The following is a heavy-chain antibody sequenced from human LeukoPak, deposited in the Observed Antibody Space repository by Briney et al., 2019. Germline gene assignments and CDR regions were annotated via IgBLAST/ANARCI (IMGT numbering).Heavy chain of an antibody. J-gene: IGHJ4*02. D-gene: IGHD3-22*01. CDR3: ARDLNYYDSSGYYSQY. V-gene: IGHV1-2*02. CDR2: INPNSGGT. Sequence: ASVKVSCKASGYTFTDYYMHWVRQAPGQGLEWMGWINPNSGGTNYAQKFQGRVTMTRDTSISTAYMELSRLRSDDTAVYYCARDLNYYDSSGYYSQYWGQGTLVTVSS. CDR1: GYTFTDYY.